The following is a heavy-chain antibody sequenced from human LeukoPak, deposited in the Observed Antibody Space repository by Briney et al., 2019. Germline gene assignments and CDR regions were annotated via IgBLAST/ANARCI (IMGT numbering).Heavy chain of an antibody. CDR3: VRDRLDSYYYDSSGYENDAFDI. D-gene: IGHD3-22*01. CDR1: GFTFGNYG. Sequence: GGSLRLSCAASGFTFGNYGMSWVRQPPGKGLEWVSGINWNGGSTAYADSVKGRFTISRDYAKNSLYLQMNSLRDEDTALYYCVRDRLDSYYYDSSGYENDAFDIWGQGTMVTVSS. CDR2: INWNGGST. V-gene: IGHV3-20*04. J-gene: IGHJ3*02.